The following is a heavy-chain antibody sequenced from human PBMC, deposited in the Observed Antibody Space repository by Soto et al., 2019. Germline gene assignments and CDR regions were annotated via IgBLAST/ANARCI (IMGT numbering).Heavy chain of an antibody. CDR3: ARASTRYSSGWTDAFDI. V-gene: IGHV3-48*01. Sequence: PGGSLRLSCAASGFTFSSYSMNWVRQAPGKGLEWVSYISSSSSTIYYADSVKGRFTISRDNAKNSLYLQMNSLRAEDTAVYYYARASTRYSSGWTDAFDIWGQGTMVTVSS. J-gene: IGHJ3*02. D-gene: IGHD6-19*01. CDR2: ISSSSSTI. CDR1: GFTFSSYS.